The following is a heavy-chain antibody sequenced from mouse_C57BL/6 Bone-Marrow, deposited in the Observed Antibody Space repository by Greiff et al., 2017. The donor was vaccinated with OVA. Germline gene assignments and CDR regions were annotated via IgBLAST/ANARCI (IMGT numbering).Heavy chain of an antibody. V-gene: IGHV1-64*01. CDR1: GYTFTSYW. CDR3: ARRYDYDGGFDY. Sequence: VNLKQPGAELVKPGASVKLSCKASGYTFTSYWMHWVKQRPGQGLEWIGMIHPNSGSTNYNEKFKSKATLTVDKSSSTAYMQLSSLTSEDSAVYYCARRYDYDGGFDYWGQGTTLTVSS. CDR2: IHPNSGST. J-gene: IGHJ2*01. D-gene: IGHD2-4*01.